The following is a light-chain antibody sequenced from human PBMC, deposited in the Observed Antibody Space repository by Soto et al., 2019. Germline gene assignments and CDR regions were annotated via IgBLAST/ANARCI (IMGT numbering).Light chain of an antibody. CDR3: QSYDSSLSGSV. J-gene: IGLJ2*01. Sequence: QSVLTQPPSVSGAPGQRVTISCTRSSSNIGAGYDVHWYQQLPGTAPKLLIYGNINRPSGVPDRFSGSKSGTSASLAITGLQAEDEADYYCQSYDSSLSGSVFGGGTQLTVL. CDR2: GNI. CDR1: SSNIGAGYD. V-gene: IGLV1-40*01.